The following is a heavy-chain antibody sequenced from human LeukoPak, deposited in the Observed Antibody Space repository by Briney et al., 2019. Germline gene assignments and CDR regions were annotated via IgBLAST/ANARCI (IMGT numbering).Heavy chain of an antibody. J-gene: IGHJ4*02. D-gene: IGHD1-26*01. CDR2: IRYGGNDE. CDR1: GFTFSSNG. CDR3: AKDRSESYFYFDF. Sequence: GGSLRLSCVASGFTFSSNGMHWVRQAPGKGLEWVAFIRYGGNDERYADSVKGRFTISRDNSKNTLYLQMNSLRAEDAAVYYCAKDRSESYFYFDFWGQGTLVTVSS. V-gene: IGHV3-30*02.